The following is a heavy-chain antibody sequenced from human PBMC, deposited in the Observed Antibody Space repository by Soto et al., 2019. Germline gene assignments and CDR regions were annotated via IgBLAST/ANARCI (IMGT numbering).Heavy chain of an antibody. V-gene: IGHV1-69*04. CDR3: ARDRRYYGSGSYTLNWFDP. J-gene: IGHJ5*02. CDR2: IIPILGIA. Sequence: ASVKVSCKASGGTFSSYTISWVRQAPGQGLEWMGRIIPILGIANYAQKFQGRVTITADKSTSTAYMELSSLRSEDTAVYYCARDRRYYGSGSYTLNWFDPWGQGTLVTVSS. CDR1: GGTFSSYT. D-gene: IGHD3-10*01.